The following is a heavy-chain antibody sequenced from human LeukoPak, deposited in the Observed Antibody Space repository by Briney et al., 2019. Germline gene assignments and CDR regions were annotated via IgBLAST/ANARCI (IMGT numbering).Heavy chain of an antibody. Sequence: GGSLRLSCAASGFTFSSYTMYWVRQAPGKGLEYVSTISGDGGMTSYTNSVQGRFTISRDNSKNTLYLQLGCLRAEDMAVYYCARDRRYSYGLGAENHPFDYWGQGTLVTVSS. CDR3: ARDRRYSYGLGAENHPFDY. CDR2: ISGDGGMT. D-gene: IGHD5-18*01. J-gene: IGHJ4*02. V-gene: IGHV3-64*01. CDR1: GFTFSSYT.